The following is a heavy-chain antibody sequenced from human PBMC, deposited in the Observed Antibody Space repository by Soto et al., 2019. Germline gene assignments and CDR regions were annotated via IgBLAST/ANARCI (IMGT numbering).Heavy chain of an antibody. CDR1: GFTFSSYA. J-gene: IGHJ4*02. Sequence: EVQLLESGGGLVQPGGSLRLSCAASGFTFSSYAMSWVRQAPGKGLEGVSAISGSGGSTYYADSVKGRFTISRDNSKNTLYLQMNSLRAEDTAVYYCAKGAITIFGVVIMSHFDYWGQGTLVTVSS. D-gene: IGHD3-3*01. CDR3: AKGAITIFGVVIMSHFDY. V-gene: IGHV3-23*01. CDR2: ISGSGGST.